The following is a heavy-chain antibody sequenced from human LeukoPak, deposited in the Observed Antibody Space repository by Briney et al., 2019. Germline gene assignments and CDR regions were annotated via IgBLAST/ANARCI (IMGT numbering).Heavy chain of an antibody. D-gene: IGHD6-6*01. CDR1: GFTVSKYA. J-gene: IGHJ1*01. V-gene: IGHV3-23*01. Sequence: GGSLRLSCGASGFTVSKYAISWVRQAPGKGLEWVSGVSGSGGVTYYADSVKGRFTISRDNSKNTLHLQMNSLRAEDTAVYYCATFLAVIAARDSLYFQHWGQGTLVSVSS. CDR3: ATFLAVIAARDSLYFQH. CDR2: VSGSGGVT.